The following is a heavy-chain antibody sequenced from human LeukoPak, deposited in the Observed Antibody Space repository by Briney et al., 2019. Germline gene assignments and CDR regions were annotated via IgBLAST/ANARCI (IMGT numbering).Heavy chain of an antibody. CDR2: INHSGST. CDR3: ARRFRGRYSSSQGGAFDI. J-gene: IGHJ3*02. V-gene: IGHV4-34*01. CDR1: GGSFSGYY. Sequence: PSETLSLTCAVYGGSFSGYYWSWIRQPPGKGLEWIGEINHSGSTNYNPSLKSRVTISVDTSKNQFSLKLSSVTAADTAVYYCARRFRGRYSSSQGGAFDIWGQGTMVTVSS. D-gene: IGHD6-13*01.